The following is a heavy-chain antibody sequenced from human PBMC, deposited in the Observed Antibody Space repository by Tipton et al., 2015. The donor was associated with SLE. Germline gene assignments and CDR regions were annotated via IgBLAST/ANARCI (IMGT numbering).Heavy chain of an antibody. V-gene: IGHV4-4*08. Sequence: LRLSCSVSGGSINDYYWSWIRQTPSEGLEWIGYVHTSGTTIYNPSLKNRVSISVDTFENQVSLRLNSVTAADTAVYYCARGKTRVEYWGQGRLVTVSS. J-gene: IGHJ4*02. CDR3: ARGKTRVEY. CDR1: GGSINDYY. CDR2: VHTSGTT. D-gene: IGHD1/OR15-1a*01.